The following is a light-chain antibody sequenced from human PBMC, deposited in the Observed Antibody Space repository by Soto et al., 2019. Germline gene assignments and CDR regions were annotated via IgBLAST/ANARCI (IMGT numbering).Light chain of an antibody. CDR3: QRSFSTPLT. Sequence: DIQMTQSPSSLSASVGDRVTITCRASQSLSSYLHWYQQKPGQAPKLLIYAASSLQSGVPSRFSGSGSGTDFTLTISSLQPEDFATYYCQRSFSTPLTFGGGTKVEIK. CDR2: AAS. V-gene: IGKV1-39*01. J-gene: IGKJ4*01. CDR1: QSLSSY.